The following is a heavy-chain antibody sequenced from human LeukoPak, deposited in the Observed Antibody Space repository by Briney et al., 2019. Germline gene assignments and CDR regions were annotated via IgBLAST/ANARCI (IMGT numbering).Heavy chain of an antibody. CDR3: AKDRVVATSD. Sequence: GGSLTLSCAASGFTFSSYGMHWVRQAPGKGLEWVAVISYDGSNKYYADSVKGRFTISRDNSKNTLYLQVNSLRAEDTAVYYCAKDRVVATSDWGQGTLVTVSS. D-gene: IGHD5-12*01. CDR2: ISYDGSNK. CDR1: GFTFSSYG. J-gene: IGHJ4*02. V-gene: IGHV3-30*18.